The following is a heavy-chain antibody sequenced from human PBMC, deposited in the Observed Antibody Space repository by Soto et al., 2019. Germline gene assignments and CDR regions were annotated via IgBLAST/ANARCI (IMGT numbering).Heavy chain of an antibody. D-gene: IGHD3-10*01. CDR1: GFTLSSYA. V-gene: IGHV3-30-3*01. CDR3: ARGLYLSFKYYS. Sequence: RGYLRLSCAASGFTLSSYAMHWVRQAPGKGLEWVAVISYDGSNKYYADSVKGRFTISRDNSKNTLYLQMNSLRAEDTAVYYCARGLYLSFKYYS. CDR2: ISYDGSNK. J-gene: IGHJ5*01.